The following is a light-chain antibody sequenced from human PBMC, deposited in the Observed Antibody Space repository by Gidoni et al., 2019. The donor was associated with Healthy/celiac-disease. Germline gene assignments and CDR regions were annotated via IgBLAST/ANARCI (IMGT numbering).Light chain of an antibody. CDR1: QDISNY. CDR3: QQYDNLPPYT. Sequence: DSKMAQSPSSLSASVGGRVTITCQASQDISNYLHWYQQKPGKAPKLLIYDASNLETGVPSRFSGSGSGTDFTFTISSLQPEDIATYYCQQYDNLPPYTFGQXTKLEIK. CDR2: DAS. V-gene: IGKV1-33*01. J-gene: IGKJ2*01.